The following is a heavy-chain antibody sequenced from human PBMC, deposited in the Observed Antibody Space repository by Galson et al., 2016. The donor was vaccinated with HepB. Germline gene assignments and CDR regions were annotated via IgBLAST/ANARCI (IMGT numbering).Heavy chain of an antibody. CDR3: ARGHGQWPVPQLIDY. D-gene: IGHD6-19*01. J-gene: IGHJ4*02. CDR1: GYTFTSFS. CDR2: ISTYKGNT. V-gene: IGHV1-18*01. Sequence: SVKVSCKASGYTFTSFSFSWVRQAPGQGLEWIGWISTYKGNTDYAQKFQGRVSMTTDTSTDTAYMELRNLRSDDTAVYYCARGHGQWPVPQLIDYWGQGTLVIVSS.